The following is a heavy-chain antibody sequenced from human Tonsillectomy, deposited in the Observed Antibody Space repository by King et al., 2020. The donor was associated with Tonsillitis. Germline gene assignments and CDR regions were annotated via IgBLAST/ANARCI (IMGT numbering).Heavy chain of an antibody. CDR1: GFSFSDFA. D-gene: IGHD5-18*01. V-gene: IGHV3-23*04. CDR2: ISGSGGST. J-gene: IGHJ4*02. CDR3: AKKYGYNYGPLDY. Sequence: VQLVESGGGLAQPGGFLRFSCAASGFSFSDFAMTWVRQAPGKELEWVSGISGSGGSTYYADSVKGRFTISRDNSRIMLSLQLNSLRAEDTAVYYCAKKYGYNYGPLDYWGQGTLVTVSS.